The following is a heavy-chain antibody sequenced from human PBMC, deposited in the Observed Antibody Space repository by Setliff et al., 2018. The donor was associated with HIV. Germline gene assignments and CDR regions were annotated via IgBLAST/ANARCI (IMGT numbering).Heavy chain of an antibody. CDR3: AKRRASGSLLDTFDV. V-gene: IGHV5-51*01. CDR1: GFNFTNYW. J-gene: IGHJ3*01. D-gene: IGHD1-26*01. Sequence: PGESLTISCRGSGFNFTNYWIGWVRQMPGKGLEWMGIVYPGDSDARYSPSFRGHFTISADKSITTAYLQWSSLKASDTAMYYCAKRRASGSLLDTFDVWGQGTMVTVS. CDR2: VYPGDSDA.